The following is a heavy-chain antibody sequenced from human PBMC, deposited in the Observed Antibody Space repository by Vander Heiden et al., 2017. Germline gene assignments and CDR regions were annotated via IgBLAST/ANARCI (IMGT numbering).Heavy chain of an antibody. CDR3: AREITTVTTYYFDY. J-gene: IGHJ4*02. V-gene: IGHV3-23*01. CDR1: GLTFSSSA. Sequence: EVQLLESGGGLVQPGGSLRLSFAASGLTFSSSAMRWVPQATGKGLGWVSAISGSGGSTYYADPVKGRFTISRDNSKSTMYLQMNSLRAEDTAVYYCAREITTVTTYYFDYWGQGTLVTVSS. CDR2: ISGSGGST. D-gene: IGHD4-17*01.